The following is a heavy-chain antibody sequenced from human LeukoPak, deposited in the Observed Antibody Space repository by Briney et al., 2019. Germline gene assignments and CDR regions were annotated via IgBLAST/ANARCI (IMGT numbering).Heavy chain of an antibody. CDR1: GGSISSSSYY. Sequence: PSETLSLTCTVSGGSISSSSYYWAWIRQPPGRGRGGFGSIYYSGSTYYNPSLKSRVTISVDTSENQFSLKLNSVTAADTAVYYCARAVDSSAFSSFQHWGQGTLVTVSS. V-gene: IGHV4-39*07. CDR2: IYYSGST. D-gene: IGHD3-22*01. J-gene: IGHJ1*01. CDR3: ARAVDSSAFSSFQH.